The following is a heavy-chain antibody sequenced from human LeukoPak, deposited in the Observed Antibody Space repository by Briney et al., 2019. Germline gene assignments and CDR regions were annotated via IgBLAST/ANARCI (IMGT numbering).Heavy chain of an antibody. CDR2: ISGSGSST. CDR1: GFTFNSYS. V-gene: IGHV3-23*01. J-gene: IGHJ4*02. Sequence: GGSLRLSCAASGFTFNSYSMNWGRQAPGKGLEWVSGISGSGSSTYYADSVKGRFTISRDNSKNTLYLQMNSLRAEDTAVYYCARDRAVAVYYFDFWGQGTLVTVSS. D-gene: IGHD6-19*01. CDR3: ARDRAVAVYYFDF.